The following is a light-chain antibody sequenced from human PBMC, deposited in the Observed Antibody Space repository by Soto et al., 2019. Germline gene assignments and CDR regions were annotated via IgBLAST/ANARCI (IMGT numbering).Light chain of an antibody. CDR1: QSISNY. V-gene: IGKV1-39*01. CDR2: AAS. Sequence: DIQMTQSPSSLSASVGDRVTITCRASQSISNYLNWFQQKPGKAPKLLIYAASTWQSGVPSRFSGSGSGTDFTLTISSLQREDFATYYCQQSYNTPRTFGQGTRVEIK. CDR3: QQSYNTPRT. J-gene: IGKJ1*01.